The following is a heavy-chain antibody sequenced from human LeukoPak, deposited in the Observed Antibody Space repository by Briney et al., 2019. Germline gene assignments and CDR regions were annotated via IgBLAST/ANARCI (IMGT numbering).Heavy chain of an antibody. CDR2: IHSGGNT. CDR3: VSHSDSLTSYSFDY. CDR1: GFTVSTNY. Sequence: PGGSLRLSCAASGFTVSTNYMSWVRQAPGKGLEWVSIIHSGGNTFYADSVKGRFTISSDNSKSTMSLQMNSLRAEDTAVYYCVSHSDSLTSYSFDYWGEGTLVTVSS. J-gene: IGHJ4*02. D-gene: IGHD3-9*01. V-gene: IGHV3-53*01.